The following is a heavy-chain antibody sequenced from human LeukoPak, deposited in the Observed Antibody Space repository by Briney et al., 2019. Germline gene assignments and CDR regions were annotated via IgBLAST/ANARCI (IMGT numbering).Heavy chain of an antibody. D-gene: IGHD5-24*01. CDR2: INHSGST. J-gene: IGHJ4*02. Sequence: SETLSLTCAVYGGSFSGYCWSWIRQPPGKGLEWIGEINHSGSTNYNPSLKSRVTISVDTSKNQFSLKLSSVTAADTAVYYCAREMATTSDYWGQGTLVTVSS. CDR1: GGSFSGYC. V-gene: IGHV4-34*01. CDR3: AREMATTSDY.